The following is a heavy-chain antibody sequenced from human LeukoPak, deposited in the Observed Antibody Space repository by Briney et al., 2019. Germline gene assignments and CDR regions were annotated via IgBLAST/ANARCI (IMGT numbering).Heavy chain of an antibody. CDR1: GGSITTYS. Sequence: SETLSLTGTVFGGSITTYSWSWIRQPAGRGLEWIGRFYSNGNTAYNPSVKSRVTMSVDMSKNQVSLKLSSVTAADTAIYYCARDFSSKNWFDTWGQGTLVTVSS. CDR3: ARDFSSKNWFDT. J-gene: IGHJ5*02. CDR2: FYSNGNT. D-gene: IGHD2/OR15-2a*01. V-gene: IGHV4-4*07.